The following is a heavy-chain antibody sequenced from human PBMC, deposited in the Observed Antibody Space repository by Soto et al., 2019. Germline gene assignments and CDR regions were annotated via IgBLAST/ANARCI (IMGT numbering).Heavy chain of an antibody. V-gene: IGHV1-69*13. CDR1: GGSFSNFG. D-gene: IGHD5-12*01. J-gene: IGHJ4*02. CDR3: AREGSGYNF. CDR2: IVPVFGRP. Sequence: GASVKVSCKASGGSFSNFGISWVRQAPGQGLEWMGGIVPVFGRPNYAQRFRGRLTITADGSTSTGYMELISLRSDDTAVYYCAREGSGYNFWGQGTQVTVSS.